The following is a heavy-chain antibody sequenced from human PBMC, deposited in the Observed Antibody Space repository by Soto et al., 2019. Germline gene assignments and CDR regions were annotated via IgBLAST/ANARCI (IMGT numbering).Heavy chain of an antibody. CDR1: GYTLDSYW. J-gene: IGHJ4*02. CDR3: ARHGLKATANDY. CDR2: IYPADSDT. D-gene: IGHD2-21*02. V-gene: IGHV5-51*01. Sequence: GESLKISCKASGYTLDSYWIGWVRQRPGKGLEWVGAIYPADSDTTYSPSFQGQVTISVDRSTNIAFLQWSSLKASDTAMYYCARHGLKATANDYWGQGTLVTVSS.